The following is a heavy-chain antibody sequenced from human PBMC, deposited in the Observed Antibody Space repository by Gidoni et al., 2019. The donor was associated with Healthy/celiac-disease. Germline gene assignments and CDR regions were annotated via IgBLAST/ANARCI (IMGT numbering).Heavy chain of an antibody. V-gene: IGHV4-39*07. CDR3: ARDGNSRADTYNWFDP. CDR2: IYYSVST. D-gene: IGHD6-13*01. CDR1: GGSISSSSYY. Sequence: QLQLQESGPGLVKPSETMSLTCTVSGGSISSSSYYWAWIRQPPGQGLECIGSIYYSVSTYYNPSHKSRVTISVDTSKNQFSLKLSSVTAADTAVYYCARDGNSRADTYNWFDPWGQGTLVTVSS. J-gene: IGHJ5*02.